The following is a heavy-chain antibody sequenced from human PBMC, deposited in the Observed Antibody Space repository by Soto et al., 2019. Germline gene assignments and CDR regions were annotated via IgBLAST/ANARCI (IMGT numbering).Heavy chain of an antibody. V-gene: IGHV3-7*05. J-gene: IGHJ5*02. D-gene: IGHD3-3*01. CDR3: ARDRKNTIFGVVPLKFDP. CDR2: IKQDGSEG. Sequence: GGSLRLSCAASGFTFSSYWMSWVRQAPGKGLEWVANIKQDGSEGYFVDSVKGRFTISRDNANKSLYLQMNSLRAEDTAVYYCARDRKNTIFGVVPLKFDPWGQGTLVTVSS. CDR1: GFTFSSYW.